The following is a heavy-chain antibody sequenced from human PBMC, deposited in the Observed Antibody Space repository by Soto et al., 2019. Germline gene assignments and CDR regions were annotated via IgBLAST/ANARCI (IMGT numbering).Heavy chain of an antibody. V-gene: IGHV3-15*01. CDR2: IKSKTDGGTT. D-gene: IGHD3-3*01. CDR3: TPDQSAIFGVIIIEDWFDP. CDR1: GFTFSNAW. J-gene: IGHJ5*02. Sequence: EVQLVESGGGLVKPGGSLRLSCAASGFTFSNAWMSWVRQAPGKGLEWVGRIKSKTDGGTTDYAAPVKGRFTISRDDSKNTLYLQMNSLKTEDTTGYYCTPDQSAIFGVIIIEDWFDPWGQGTLVTVSS.